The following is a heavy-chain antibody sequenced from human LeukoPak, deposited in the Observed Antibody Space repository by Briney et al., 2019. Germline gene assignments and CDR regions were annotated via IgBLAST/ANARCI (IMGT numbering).Heavy chain of an antibody. CDR2: IYTSGST. Sequence: SQTLSLTCTVSGGSISSGSYYWSWIRQPAGKGLEWIGRIYTSGSTNYNPSLKSRVTISVDTSKNQFSLKLSSVTAADTAVYYCARGWLRSNDDFDIWGQGTMVTVSS. J-gene: IGHJ3*02. V-gene: IGHV4-61*02. D-gene: IGHD5-12*01. CDR3: ARGWLRSNDDFDI. CDR1: GGSISSGSYY.